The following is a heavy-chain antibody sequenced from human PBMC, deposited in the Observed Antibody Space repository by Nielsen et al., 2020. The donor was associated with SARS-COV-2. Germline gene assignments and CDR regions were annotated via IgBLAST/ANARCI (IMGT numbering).Heavy chain of an antibody. J-gene: IGHJ6*02. Sequence: SETLSLTCTVSGGSISSSDHFWGWIRQPPGKGLEWIASVFYGGGTYYNPSLKSRVTISVDTSKNQFSLKLSSVTAADTAVYYCARVRTLWFGYYYGMDVWGQGTTVTVS. CDR3: ARVRTLWFGYYYGMDV. CDR1: GGSISSSDHF. D-gene: IGHD3-10*01. CDR2: VFYGGGT. V-gene: IGHV4-39*07.